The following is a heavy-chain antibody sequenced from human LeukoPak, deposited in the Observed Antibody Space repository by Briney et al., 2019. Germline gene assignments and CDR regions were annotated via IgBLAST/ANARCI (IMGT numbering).Heavy chain of an antibody. CDR2: INAGNGNT. D-gene: IGHD6-13*01. J-gene: IGHJ5*02. CDR3: ARDPGYSSPLNWFDP. V-gene: IGHV1-3*01. CDR1: GYTFTSYA. Sequence: ASVKVSCKASGYTFTSYAMHWVRQAPGQRLEWMGWINAGNGNTKYSQKFQGRVTITRDTSASTAYMELSSLRSDDTAVYYCARDPGYSSPLNWFDPWGQGTLVTVSS.